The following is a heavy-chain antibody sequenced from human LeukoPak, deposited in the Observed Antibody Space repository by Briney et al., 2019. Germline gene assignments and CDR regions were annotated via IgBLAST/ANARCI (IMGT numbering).Heavy chain of an antibody. CDR3: AKARGNYYGSGNPPFDY. Sequence: GGSLRLSCAASGFTFDDYAMHWVRQAPGKGLEWVSAISASGGSTYYADSVKGRFTISRDNSKNTLYLQMTSLRAEDTAVYFCAKARGNYYGSGNPPFDYLGQGTLVTVSS. V-gene: IGHV3-23*01. D-gene: IGHD3-10*01. CDR1: GFTFDDYA. CDR2: ISASGGST. J-gene: IGHJ4*02.